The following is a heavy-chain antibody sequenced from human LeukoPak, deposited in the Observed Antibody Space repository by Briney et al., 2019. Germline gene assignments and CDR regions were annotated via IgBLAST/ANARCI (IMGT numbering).Heavy chain of an antibody. CDR3: ARRPPSNWGLDY. Sequence: GGSLRLSCAASGFTFSSYGMSWVRQAPGKGLEWVSGISGNGETTYYADSVKGRFTISRDNSKNTLYLQMNSLRADDTAVYYCARRPPSNWGLDYWGQGTLVTVSS. V-gene: IGHV3-23*01. CDR1: GFTFSSYG. J-gene: IGHJ4*02. D-gene: IGHD7-27*01. CDR2: ISGNGETT.